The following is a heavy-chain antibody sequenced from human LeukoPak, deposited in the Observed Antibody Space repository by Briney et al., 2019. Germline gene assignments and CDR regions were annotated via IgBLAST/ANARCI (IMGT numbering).Heavy chain of an antibody. J-gene: IGHJ4*02. Sequence: GGSLRLSCAASGFTFSSYAMSWVRQAPGQGLEGVSAISGSGGSTYYADSVKGRFTISRDNSKTTLYLKMNSLRAEDTAVYYCAKGRADIVVVVAATRTPPNYWGQGTLVTVSS. V-gene: IGHV3-23*01. CDR3: AKGRADIVVVVAATRTPPNY. CDR2: ISGSGGST. D-gene: IGHD2-15*01. CDR1: GFTFSSYA.